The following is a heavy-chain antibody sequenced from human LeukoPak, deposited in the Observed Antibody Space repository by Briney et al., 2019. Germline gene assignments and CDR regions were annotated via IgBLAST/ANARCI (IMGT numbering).Heavy chain of an antibody. Sequence: SVGSLRVSCAASGFTFSSYVMHWVRQAPGKGLGWVSVISYDGSNKYYAYSVRGRFTISRDNSKNTLYLQMNSLRAEDTAVYYCAKEGDYGDYVLPPHFDYWGQGTLVTVSS. CDR3: AKEGDYGDYVLPPHFDY. CDR2: ISYDGSNK. J-gene: IGHJ4*02. CDR1: GFTFSSYV. D-gene: IGHD4-17*01. V-gene: IGHV3-30*18.